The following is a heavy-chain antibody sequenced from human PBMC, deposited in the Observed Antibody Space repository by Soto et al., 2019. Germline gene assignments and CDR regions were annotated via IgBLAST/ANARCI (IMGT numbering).Heavy chain of an antibody. CDR1: GFTFSSYW. CDR3: ARVATVTTLNWFDP. CDR2: INSDGSST. Sequence: EVQLVESGGGLVQPGGSLRLSCAASGFTFSSYWMHWVRQAPGKGMVWVSRINSDGSSTSYADSVKGRFTISRDNAKNTLYLQMNSLRAEDTAVYYCARVATVTTLNWFDPWGQGTLVTVSS. D-gene: IGHD4-17*01. J-gene: IGHJ5*02. V-gene: IGHV3-74*01.